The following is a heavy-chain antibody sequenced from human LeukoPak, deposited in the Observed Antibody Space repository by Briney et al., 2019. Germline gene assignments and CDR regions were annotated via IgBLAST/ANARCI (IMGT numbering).Heavy chain of an antibody. CDR3: AREVYEVAGTFDY. V-gene: IGHV3-7*03. J-gene: IGHJ4*02. Sequence: PGGSLRLSCAASGFTFSSYWMSWVRQAPGKGLEGVANIKQDGSKEYYVDSVKGRFTISRDNAKNSLYLQMNSLRAEDTAVYYCAREVYEVAGTFDYWGQGTLVTVSS. CDR1: GFTFSSYW. CDR2: IKQDGSKE. D-gene: IGHD6-19*01.